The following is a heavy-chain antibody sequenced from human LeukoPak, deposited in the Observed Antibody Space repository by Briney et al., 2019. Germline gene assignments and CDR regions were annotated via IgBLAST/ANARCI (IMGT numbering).Heavy chain of an antibody. CDR2: VNSDGSAT. V-gene: IGHV3-74*01. CDR1: GFIFTKYW. CDR3: TRRAGGNLYDLDN. J-gene: IGHJ4*02. D-gene: IGHD2-8*02. Sequence: GGSLRLSCAASGFIFTKYWMHWVRQAPGKGLVWVSHVNSDGSATSYADSVKGRFTISRDNSKNMVYLQMNSLRAEDTAVYYCTRRAGGNLYDLDNWGQGTLVTVSS.